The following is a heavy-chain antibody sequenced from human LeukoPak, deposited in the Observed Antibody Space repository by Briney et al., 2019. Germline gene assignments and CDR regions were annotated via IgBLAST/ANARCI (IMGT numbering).Heavy chain of an antibody. J-gene: IGHJ4*02. CDR3: ARDRDSSGWYYFDY. D-gene: IGHD6-19*01. CDR1: GFSFDDYG. V-gene: IGHV3-20*01. CDR2: INWNGGNT. Sequence: GGSLRLSCAASGFSFDDYGMSWVRQAPGKGLEWVSGINWNGGNTNYADSVKGRFTISRDNAKNSLYLQVNSLRAEDTALYHCARDRDSSGWYYFDYWGQGTLVTVSS.